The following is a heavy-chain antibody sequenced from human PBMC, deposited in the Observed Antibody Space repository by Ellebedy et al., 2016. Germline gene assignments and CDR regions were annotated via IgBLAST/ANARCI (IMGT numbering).Heavy chain of an antibody. CDR3: VNGDY. V-gene: IGHV3-30*18. Sequence: GGSLRLXXTASELNLGNYFMSWVRQTPGRGLEWVGIIATDGSIKYYADAVKGRFTISRDNSRDTVYLHMTGLKTEDTAVYFCVNGDYWGHGTQVTVSS. J-gene: IGHJ4*01. CDR2: IATDGSIK. CDR1: ELNLGNYF.